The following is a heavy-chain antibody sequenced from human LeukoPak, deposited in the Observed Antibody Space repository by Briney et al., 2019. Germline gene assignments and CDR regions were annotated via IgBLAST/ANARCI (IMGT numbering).Heavy chain of an antibody. Sequence: PGGSLRLSCAASGFTFSSYWMSWVRQAPGKGLEWVANIKQDGSEKYYVDSVKGRFTISRDNAKNSLYLQMNSLRAEDTAVYYCARIEYYDFWSGYSRTLGFDYWGQGTLVTVSS. J-gene: IGHJ4*02. V-gene: IGHV3-7*01. CDR3: ARIEYYDFWSGYSRTLGFDY. CDR2: IKQDGSEK. CDR1: GFTFSSYW. D-gene: IGHD3-3*01.